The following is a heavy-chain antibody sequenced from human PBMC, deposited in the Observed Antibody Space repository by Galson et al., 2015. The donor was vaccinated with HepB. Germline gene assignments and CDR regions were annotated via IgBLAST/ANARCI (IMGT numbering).Heavy chain of an antibody. V-gene: IGHV3-33*01. CDR1: GFSFSHYG. Sequence: SLRLSCAASGFSFSHYGMHWVRQAPGKGLEWVAVIGYDGSNEYYADSVKGRFTISRDNSKNTLYLQMNSLRAEDTAVYYCARDNTPSYYYYYMDVWGKGTTVTVSS. D-gene: IGHD5-18*01. CDR3: ARDNTPSYYYYYMDV. CDR2: IGYDGSNE. J-gene: IGHJ6*03.